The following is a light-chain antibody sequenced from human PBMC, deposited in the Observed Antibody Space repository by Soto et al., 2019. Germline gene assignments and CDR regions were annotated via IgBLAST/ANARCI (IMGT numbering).Light chain of an antibody. CDR1: SSDVGAYNH. CDR2: DVS. J-gene: IGLJ1*01. CDR3: SSYTTITTYV. Sequence: QSVLTQPASVSGSPGQSITISCTGTSSDVGAYNHVSWYQHHPGKAPKLMIFDVSNRPSGVSNRFSGSKSGNTASLTISGLQAEDEADYYCSSYTTITTYVFGTGTKVTGL. V-gene: IGLV2-14*03.